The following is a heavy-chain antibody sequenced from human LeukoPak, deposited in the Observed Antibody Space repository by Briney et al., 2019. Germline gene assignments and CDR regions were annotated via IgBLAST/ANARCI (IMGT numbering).Heavy chain of an antibody. D-gene: IGHD6-19*01. V-gene: IGHV3-43D*03. CDR1: GFNFDDYA. CDR2: ISWDGGNT. Sequence: GGSLRLSCAASGFNFDDYAMHWVRQAPGKGLEWVSLISWDGGNTYYADSVKGRFTISRDNSKNSLYLQMNSLRAEDTALYYCAKTISGGSVAGPDYWGQGTLVTVSS. J-gene: IGHJ4*02. CDR3: AKTISGGSVAGPDY.